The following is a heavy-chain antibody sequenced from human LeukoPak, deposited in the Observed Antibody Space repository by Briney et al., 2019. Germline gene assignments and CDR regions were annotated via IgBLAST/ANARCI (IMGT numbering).Heavy chain of an antibody. CDR3: ARDQYSSGWFDD. V-gene: IGHV4-61*01. J-gene: IGHJ4*02. D-gene: IGHD6-19*01. Sequence: SETLSLTCTVSGGSVSSGSYYWSWIRQPPGKGLEWIGYIYYSGSTNYNPSLKSRVTISVDTSKNQFSLKLSSVTAADTAVYYCARDQYSSGWFDDWGPGTLATVSS. CDR1: GGSVSSGSYY. CDR2: IYYSGST.